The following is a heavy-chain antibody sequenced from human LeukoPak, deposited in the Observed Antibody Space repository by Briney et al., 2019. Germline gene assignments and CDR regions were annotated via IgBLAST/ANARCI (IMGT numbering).Heavy chain of an antibody. CDR1: GYTFTGYY. Sequence: ASVKVSRKASGYTFTGYYMHWVRQAPGQGLEWMGRINPNSGGTNYAQKFQGRVTMTRDTSISTAYMELSRLRSDDTAVYYCASRYCSSTSCRPNYYYYYMDVWGKGTTVTVSS. CDR2: INPNSGGT. CDR3: ASRYCSSTSCRPNYYYYYMDV. V-gene: IGHV1-2*06. J-gene: IGHJ6*03. D-gene: IGHD2-2*01.